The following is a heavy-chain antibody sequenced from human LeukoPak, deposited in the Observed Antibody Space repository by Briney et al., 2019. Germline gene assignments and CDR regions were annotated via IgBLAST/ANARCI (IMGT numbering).Heavy chain of an antibody. Sequence: GGSLRLSCAASGFTFSSYGMHWVRQAPGKGLEWVAVISYDGSNKYYADSVKGRFTISRDNSKNTLYLQMNSLRAEDTAVYYCARSPEIYFMDVWGKGTTVTVSS. CDR1: GFTFSSYG. CDR2: ISYDGSNK. CDR3: ARSPEIYFMDV. D-gene: IGHD5-24*01. J-gene: IGHJ6*03. V-gene: IGHV3-30*03.